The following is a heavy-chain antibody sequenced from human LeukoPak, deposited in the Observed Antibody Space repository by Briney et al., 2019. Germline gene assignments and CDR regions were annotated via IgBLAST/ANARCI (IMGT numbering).Heavy chain of an antibody. CDR1: GGSISSYY. Sequence: SETLSLTCTVSGGSISSYYWSWIRQPPGKGLEWIGYIYYSGSTNYNPSLKSRVTISVDTSKNQFSLKLSSVTAADTAVYYCARGRVFDYWGQGTLVTVSS. CDR2: IYYSGST. CDR3: ARGRVFDY. J-gene: IGHJ4*02. V-gene: IGHV4-59*12.